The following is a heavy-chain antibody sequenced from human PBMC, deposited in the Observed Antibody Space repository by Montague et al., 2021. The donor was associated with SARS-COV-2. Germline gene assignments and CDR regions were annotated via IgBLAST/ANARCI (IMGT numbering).Heavy chain of an antibody. D-gene: IGHD2-15*01. CDR3: ARLRDGVVPSPILGGGPYYSYYYMGV. J-gene: IGHJ6*03. V-gene: IGHV4-34*01. CDR1: GGSFSTYS. Sequence: SETLSLTCAVHGGSFSTYSWNWIRQPPGKGLEWIGEINHGGSTKYSPSLKSRLTISADTSKNQFSLKLTSVAAADTAVYYCARLRDGVVPSPILGGGPYYSYYYMGVWGRGTTVTVSS. CDR2: INHGGST.